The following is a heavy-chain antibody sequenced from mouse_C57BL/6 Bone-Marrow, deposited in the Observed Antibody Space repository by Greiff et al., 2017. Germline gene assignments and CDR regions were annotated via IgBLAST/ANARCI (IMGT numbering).Heavy chain of an antibody. J-gene: IGHJ4*01. CDR2: IDPEDGDT. CDR1: GFNIKDYY. V-gene: IGHV14-1*01. CDR3: TTYYYGSSLYYYAMDY. Sequence: VQLQQSGAELVRPGASVKLSCTASGFNIKDYYMHWVKQRPEQGLEWIGRIDPEDGDTGYAPKFQGKATMTADTSSNTAYLQLSSLTSEDTAVYYCTTYYYGSSLYYYAMDYWGQGTSVTVSS. D-gene: IGHD1-1*01.